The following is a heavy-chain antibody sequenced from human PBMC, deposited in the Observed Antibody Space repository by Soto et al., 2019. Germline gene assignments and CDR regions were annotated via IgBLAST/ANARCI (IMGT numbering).Heavy chain of an antibody. CDR2: ISYDGSNK. V-gene: IGHV3-30*18. D-gene: IGHD2-2*01. J-gene: IGHJ6*02. Sequence: QVQLVESGGGVVQPGRSLRLSCAASGFTFSSYGMHWVRQAPGKGLEWVAVISYDGSNKYYADSVKGRFTISRDNSKNPLYLQMNSLRAEDTAVYYCAKDGSAASLRDYYGMDVWGQGTTVTVSS. CDR1: GFTFSSYG. CDR3: AKDGSAASLRDYYGMDV.